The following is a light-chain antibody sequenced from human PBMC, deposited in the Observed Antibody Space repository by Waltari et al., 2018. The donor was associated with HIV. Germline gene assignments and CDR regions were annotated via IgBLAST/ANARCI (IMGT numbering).Light chain of an antibody. Sequence: QSALTQPASVSGSPGQSITISCTGTSSDVGGYNYVSWYQQHPGKAPKLMIYSVSIRPSGFSNRFSGSKSGNTASLTISGLQAEDEADYYCSSYTSSSPYAFGTGTKVTVL. J-gene: IGLJ1*01. CDR1: SSDVGGYNY. CDR3: SSYTSSSPYA. V-gene: IGLV2-14*03. CDR2: SVS.